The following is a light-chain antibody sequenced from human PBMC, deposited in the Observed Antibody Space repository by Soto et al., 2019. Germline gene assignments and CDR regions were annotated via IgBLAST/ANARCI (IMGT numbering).Light chain of an antibody. CDR1: QSINRR. Sequence: DIQMTQSPSTLSASVGDRVTITCRASQSINRRLAWYQQKPGKAPSLLIYKASSLQSGVPSRFSGSGSGTEFTLTISSLQPDDFATYYCQHYNSYSEAFGQGTKVDIK. V-gene: IGKV1-5*03. CDR2: KAS. J-gene: IGKJ1*01. CDR3: QHYNSYSEA.